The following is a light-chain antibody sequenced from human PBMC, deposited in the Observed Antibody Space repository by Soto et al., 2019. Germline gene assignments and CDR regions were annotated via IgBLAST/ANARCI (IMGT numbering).Light chain of an antibody. CDR3: QQYNSYPLT. Sequence: IHMTHAPSSLSASVLYRVTITFLASQIISSYLNWYQQKPGKAPKLLIYAASSLQSGVPSRFSGSGSGTEFTLAISSLQPEDFATYYCQQYNSYPLTFGQGTRLEIK. CDR1: QIISSY. J-gene: IGKJ5*01. V-gene: IGKV1-39*01. CDR2: AAS.